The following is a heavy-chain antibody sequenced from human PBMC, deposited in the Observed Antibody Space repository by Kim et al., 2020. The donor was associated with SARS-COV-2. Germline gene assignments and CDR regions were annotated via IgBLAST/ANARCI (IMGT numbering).Heavy chain of an antibody. CDR3: ARPLYSSSWYLYHPGDTKDGMDV. CDR2: IYYSGST. CDR1: GGSISSSSYY. Sequence: SETLSLTCTVSGGSISSSSYYWGWIRQPPGKGLEWIGSIYYSGSTYYNPSLKSRVTISVDTSKNQFSLKLSSVTAADTAVYYCARPLYSSSWYLYHPGDTKDGMDVWGQGTTVTVSS. V-gene: IGHV4-39*01. J-gene: IGHJ6*02. D-gene: IGHD6-13*01.